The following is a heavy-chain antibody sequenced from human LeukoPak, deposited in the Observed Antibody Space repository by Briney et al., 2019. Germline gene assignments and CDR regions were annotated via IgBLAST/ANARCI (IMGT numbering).Heavy chain of an antibody. Sequence: SQTLSLTCTVSGGSISSGGYYWSWIRQHPGKGLEWIGYIYYSGSAYYNPSLKSRLTISIDTSKNQFSLKLSSVTAADTAIYYCASWGGGTILWGQGTLVTVSS. J-gene: IGHJ4*02. CDR1: GGSISSGGYY. CDR3: ASWGGGTIL. V-gene: IGHV4-31*03. CDR2: IYYSGSA. D-gene: IGHD3-9*01.